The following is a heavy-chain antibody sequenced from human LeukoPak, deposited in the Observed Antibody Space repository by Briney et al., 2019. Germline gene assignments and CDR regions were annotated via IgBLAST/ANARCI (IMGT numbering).Heavy chain of an antibody. J-gene: IGHJ4*02. CDR1: GGSIRSYY. Sequence: SETLSLTCTVSGGSIRSYYWNWIRQPARKGLEYIGRIYTSGSTNYNPSLKSRVTMSVDTSKNQFSLKLSSVTAADTAVYYCVGGTYYGGDYWGQGTLVTVSS. CDR3: VGGTYYGGDY. D-gene: IGHD1-26*01. CDR2: IYTSGST. V-gene: IGHV4-4*07.